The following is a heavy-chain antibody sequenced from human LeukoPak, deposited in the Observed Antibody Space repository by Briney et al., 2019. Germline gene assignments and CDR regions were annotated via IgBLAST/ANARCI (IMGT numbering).Heavy chain of an antibody. Sequence: ASVKVSCKASGYTFTGYYMQWVRQAPGQGLEWMGWINPNSGGTNYAQKFQGSVTMTRDTSISTAYMELSRLRSDDTAVYYCAMQYDVLTGAPWGQGTLVTVSS. CDR2: INPNSGGT. D-gene: IGHD3-9*01. CDR3: AMQYDVLTGAP. CDR1: GYTFTGYY. V-gene: IGHV1-2*02. J-gene: IGHJ5*02.